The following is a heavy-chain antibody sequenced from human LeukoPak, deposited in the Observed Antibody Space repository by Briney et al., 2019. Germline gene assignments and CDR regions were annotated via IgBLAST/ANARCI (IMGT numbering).Heavy chain of an antibody. V-gene: IGHV4-38-2*02. CDR2: IYHSGST. CDR1: GYSIRSGYY. Sequence: SETLSLTCTVSGYSIRSGYYWGWIRQPPGKGLEWIGSIYHSGSTYYNPSLKSRVTISVDTSKNQFSLKLSSVTAADTAVYYCARDRTHIDYWGQGTLVTVSS. J-gene: IGHJ4*02. CDR3: ARDRTHIDY.